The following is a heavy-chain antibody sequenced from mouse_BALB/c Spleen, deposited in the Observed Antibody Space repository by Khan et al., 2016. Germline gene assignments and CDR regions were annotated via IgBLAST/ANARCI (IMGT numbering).Heavy chain of an antibody. CDR3: ARRGVDHYVSSFQFYAMDY. J-gene: IGHJ4*01. CDR2: ISSVSSTI. CDR1: GFTFSSFG. Sequence: EVELVESGGGLVQPGGSRKLSCAASGFTFSSFGMHWVRQAPEKGLEWVAYISSVSSTIFYADTVKGRFTISRDNPKNTLFLQMTSLRSEDTAMYYCARRGVDHYVSSFQFYAMDYWGQGTSVTVSS. V-gene: IGHV5-17*02. D-gene: IGHD1-1*01.